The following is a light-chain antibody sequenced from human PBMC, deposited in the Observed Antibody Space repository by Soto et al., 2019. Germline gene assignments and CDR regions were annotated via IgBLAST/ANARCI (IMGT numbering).Light chain of an antibody. CDR3: QQYGSSGT. Sequence: EILMTQSPATLSVSPGERATLSCRASQSVSSNLAWYQQKPGQAPRLLIYGASTRATGIPDRLSGSGSGTDFTLTISRLEPEDFAVYYCQQYGSSGTFGQGTKVDIK. J-gene: IGKJ1*01. CDR1: QSVSSN. V-gene: IGKV3-20*01. CDR2: GAS.